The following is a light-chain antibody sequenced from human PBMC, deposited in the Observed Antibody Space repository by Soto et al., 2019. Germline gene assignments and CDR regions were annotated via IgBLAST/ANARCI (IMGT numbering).Light chain of an antibody. V-gene: IGKV3-20*01. CDR3: QHYGASPRT. Sequence: EIVLTQSPGTLSLFPGERDTLSCRASQTITNTHLAWYQQKPGQAPRLLIYGVSNRASGFPDRFSGSGSGTDFTLTISGLEPDDFSVYYCQHYGASPRTFGQGTKVEI. CDR2: GVS. CDR1: QTITNTH. J-gene: IGKJ1*01.